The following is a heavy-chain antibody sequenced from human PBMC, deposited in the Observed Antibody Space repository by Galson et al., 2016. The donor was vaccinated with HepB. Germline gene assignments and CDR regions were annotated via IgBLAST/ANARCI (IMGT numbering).Heavy chain of an antibody. CDR3: VRSNFADY. Sequence: SLRLSCAASGFTFRDYAMNWVRQAPGKGLQWVSTISGSGDNTYYGESVKGRFAVSRDNSKHTLSLQLSSLGAEDTAVCYCVRSNFADYWGQGVLVTVTS. V-gene: IGHV3-23*01. CDR2: ISGSGDNT. J-gene: IGHJ4*02. D-gene: IGHD4-11*01. CDR1: GFTFRDYA.